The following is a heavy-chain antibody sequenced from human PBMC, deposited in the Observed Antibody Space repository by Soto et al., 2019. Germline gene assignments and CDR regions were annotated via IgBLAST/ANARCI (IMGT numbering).Heavy chain of an antibody. CDR1: GFTFDDDA. CDR2: ISWNSGDI. Sequence: GGSLRLSCAASGFTFDDDAMHWVRQGPGKGLEWVSSISWNSGDIVYADSVKGRFTISRDNPKNSLYLQMNSLRVEDTAFYYCDKTAASEGDPNTLYYFDSWGLGP. V-gene: IGHV3-9*01. J-gene: IGHJ4*02. D-gene: IGHD2-2*02. CDR3: DKTAASEGDPNTLYYFDS.